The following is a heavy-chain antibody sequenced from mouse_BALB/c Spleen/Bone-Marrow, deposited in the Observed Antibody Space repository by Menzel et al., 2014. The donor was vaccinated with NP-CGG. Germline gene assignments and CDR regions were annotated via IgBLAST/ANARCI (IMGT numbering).Heavy chain of an antibody. V-gene: IGHV1S135*01. CDR2: IDPYNGGT. CDR3: ARHSYYGSSLFDY. Sequence: EVHLVESGPELVKPEASVKVSCKASGYAFTSYNMYWVKQSHGKSLEWIGYIDPYNGGTSYNQKFKGKATLTVDKSSSTAYMHLNSLTSEDSAVYYCARHSYYGSSLFDYWGQGTTLTVSS. J-gene: IGHJ2*01. CDR1: GYAFTSYN. D-gene: IGHD1-1*01.